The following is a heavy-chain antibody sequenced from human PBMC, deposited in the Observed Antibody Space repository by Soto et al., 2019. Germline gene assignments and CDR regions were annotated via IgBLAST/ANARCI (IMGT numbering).Heavy chain of an antibody. CDR1: DGSISRGDYY. CDR3: VKAYGRDAFDI. V-gene: IGHV4-30-4*01. D-gene: IGHD1-26*01. Sequence: SETLSLTCTVSDGSISRGDYYCSWIRQPPGKGLEWIGYIYYSGSTYYNPSLKSRVTISIDKSKNQFSLKLSSVTAADTAVYYCVKAYGRDAFDIWGQGTMVTVPS. J-gene: IGHJ3*02. CDR2: IYYSGST.